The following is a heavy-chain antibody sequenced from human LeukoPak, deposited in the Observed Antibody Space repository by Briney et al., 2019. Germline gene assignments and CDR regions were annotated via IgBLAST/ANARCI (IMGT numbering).Heavy chain of an antibody. CDR1: GGSISSGGYS. J-gene: IGHJ5*02. V-gene: IGHV4-30-2*01. D-gene: IGHD2-2*01. CDR2: IYHSGST. Sequence: SETLSLTCAVSGGSISSGGYSWSWIRQPPGKGLEWIVYIYHSGSTYYNPSLKSRVTISVDRSKNQFSLKLSSVTAADTAVYYCARGPSNQLPGGWFDPWGQGTLVTVSS. CDR3: ARGPSNQLPGGWFDP.